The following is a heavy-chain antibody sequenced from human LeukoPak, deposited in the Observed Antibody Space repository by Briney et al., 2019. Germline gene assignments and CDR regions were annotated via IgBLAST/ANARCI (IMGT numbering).Heavy chain of an antibody. CDR3: AGSGANWYFDV. CDR2: VDDSGNT. D-gene: IGHD2-15*01. V-gene: IGHV4-59*03. J-gene: IGHJ2*01. Sequence: PSETLSLTCTVSGGSISSYYWSWIRRPPGKGLEWIGYVDDSGNTHYNPCLESRVTISIDASQNQFSLRLSSVTAADTAVYFCAGSGANWYFDVWGRGTLVTVSS. CDR1: GGSISSYY.